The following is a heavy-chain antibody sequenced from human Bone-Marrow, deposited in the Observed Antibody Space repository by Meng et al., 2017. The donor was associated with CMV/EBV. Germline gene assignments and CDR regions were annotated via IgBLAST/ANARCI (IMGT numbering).Heavy chain of an antibody. CDR1: GFTFSSYS. CDR3: ARAYYDFWSDYYFDY. V-gene: IGHV3-48*04. D-gene: IGHD3-3*01. J-gene: IGHJ4*02. CDR2: ISSSSSTI. Sequence: GESLKISCAASGFTFSSYSMNWVRQAPGKGLEWVSYISSSSSTIYYADSVKGRFTISRDNAKNSLYLQMNSLRAEDTAVYYCARAYYDFWSDYYFDYWGQGTLVTVSS.